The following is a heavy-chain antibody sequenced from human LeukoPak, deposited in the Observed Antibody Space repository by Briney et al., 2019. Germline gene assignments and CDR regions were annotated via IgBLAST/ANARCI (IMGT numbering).Heavy chain of an antibody. CDR2: INQSGST. J-gene: IGHJ3*02. V-gene: IGHV4-4*02. CDR3: ARQPLNCSSASCHAFDI. D-gene: IGHD2-2*01. CDR1: GGSISSSNW. Sequence: PSGTLSLTCAVSGGSISSSNWWSWVRQPPGKGLEWIGEINQSGSTNYKPSLKSRVTISVDTSKNQFSLNLSSVTAADTAVYYCARQPLNCSSASCHAFDIWGQGTMVTVSS.